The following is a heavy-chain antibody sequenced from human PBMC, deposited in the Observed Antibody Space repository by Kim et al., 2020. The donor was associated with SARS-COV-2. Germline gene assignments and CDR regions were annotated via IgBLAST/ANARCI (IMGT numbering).Heavy chain of an antibody. J-gene: IGHJ4*02. V-gene: IGHV3-72*01. Sequence: GGSLRLSCAASGFTFSDHYMDWVRQAPGKGLEWVARIRNKRNSYTTEYAASVKGRFTISRDDSNNSLFLQMNSLKIEDTAVYYCVRVTVWSDDYSGLDYWGRGTLVTVSP. CDR2: IRNKRNSYTT. CDR1: GFTFSDHY. CDR3: VRVTVWSDDYSGLDY. D-gene: IGHD5-12*01.